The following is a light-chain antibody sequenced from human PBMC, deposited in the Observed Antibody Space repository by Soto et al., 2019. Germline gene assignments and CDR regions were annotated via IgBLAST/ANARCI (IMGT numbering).Light chain of an antibody. J-gene: IGKJ1*01. Sequence: EIVMTQSPATLSVSPGERATLSCRASQSVRSNLAWYQQKPGQSPRLLIYAASNRATGIPDRFSGSGSGTDFTLTISSLEPEDFAVYYCQQHSHWPPWTFGQGTRVEIQ. V-gene: IGKV3-11*01. CDR2: AAS. CDR3: QQHSHWPPWT. CDR1: QSVRSN.